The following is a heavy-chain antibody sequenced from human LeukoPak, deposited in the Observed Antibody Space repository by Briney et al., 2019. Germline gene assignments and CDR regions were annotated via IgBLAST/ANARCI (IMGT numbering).Heavy chain of an antibody. D-gene: IGHD6-19*01. CDR1: GDSISSDY. CDR2: IRYSGST. J-gene: IGHJ4*02. CDR3: AKGAGWYEY. Sequence: SETLSLTCTVPGDSISSDYWSWLRQPPGKGLEWIAYIRYSGSTNYNPSLKSRVTISGDTPNNRFSLRLTSVTPADTAVYYCAKGAGWYEYWGQGTLVTVSS. V-gene: IGHV4-59*01.